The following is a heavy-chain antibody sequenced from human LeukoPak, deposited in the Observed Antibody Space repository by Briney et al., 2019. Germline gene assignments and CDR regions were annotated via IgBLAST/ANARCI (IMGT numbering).Heavy chain of an antibody. CDR3: ASLHYYDSSGYLAY. CDR1: YY. V-gene: IGHV4-39*01. D-gene: IGHD3-22*01. CDR2: VYYSGTT. J-gene: IGHJ4*02. Sequence: YYWGXVXXPPGRGLXGIGSVYYSGTTYYNPSLKSRVTISVDTSKNQFSLKLSSVTAADTAMYYCASLHYYDSSGYLAYWGQGTLVTVSS.